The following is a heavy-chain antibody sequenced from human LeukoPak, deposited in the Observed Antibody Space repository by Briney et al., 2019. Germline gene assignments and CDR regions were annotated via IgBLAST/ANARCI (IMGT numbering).Heavy chain of an antibody. CDR1: GFTFSAYS. CDR3: ARGPWDY. Sequence: PGGSLRLSCAASGFTFSAYSINWVRQAPGRGLEWVSSISSSGTYIYYADSVKGRFTISRDNAKNSLSLQMNSLRAEDTAVYYCARGPWDYWGQGTLVTVSS. J-gene: IGHJ4*02. V-gene: IGHV3-21*01. CDR2: ISSSGTYI.